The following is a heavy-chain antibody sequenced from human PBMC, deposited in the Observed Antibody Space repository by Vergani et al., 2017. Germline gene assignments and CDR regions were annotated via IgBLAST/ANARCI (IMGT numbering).Heavy chain of an antibody. D-gene: IGHD2-2*02. CDR1: GFTFSSYG. Sequence: QVQLVESGGGVVQPGRSLRLSCAASGFTFSSYGMHWVRQAPGKGLEWVAVISYDGSNKYYADSVKGRFTISRDNSKNTLYLQMNSLRAEDTAVYYCASENIVVVPAAITRGFSSGGEMYYYYGMDVWGQGTTVTVSS. J-gene: IGHJ6*02. V-gene: IGHV3-30*03. CDR3: ASENIVVVPAAITRGFSSGGEMYYYYGMDV. CDR2: ISYDGSNK.